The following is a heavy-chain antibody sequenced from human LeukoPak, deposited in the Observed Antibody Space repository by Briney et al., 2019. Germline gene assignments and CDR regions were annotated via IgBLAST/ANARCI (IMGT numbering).Heavy chain of an antibody. J-gene: IGHJ4*02. CDR2: ISWDGGST. D-gene: IGHD1-26*01. CDR3: AKSPYSGSPSSYLDY. Sequence: GGSLRLSCAASEFSVGSNYMTWVRQAPGKGLEWVSLISWDGGSTYYADSVKGRFTISRDNSKNSLYLQMNSLRAEDTALYYCAKSPYSGSPSSYLDYWGQGTLVTVSS. V-gene: IGHV3-43D*03. CDR1: EFSVGSNY.